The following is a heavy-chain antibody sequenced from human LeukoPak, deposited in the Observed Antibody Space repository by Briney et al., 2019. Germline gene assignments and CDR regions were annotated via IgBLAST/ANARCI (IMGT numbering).Heavy chain of an antibody. Sequence: GGSPRLSCAASGFTFSDYYMSWIRQAPGKGLEWVSYISSSSSYTNYADSVKGRFTISRDNAKNSLYLQMNSLRAEDTAVYYCARVTSGSYADDYWGQGTLVTVSS. J-gene: IGHJ4*02. V-gene: IGHV3-11*06. CDR1: GFTFSDYY. CDR2: ISSSSSYT. D-gene: IGHD1-26*01. CDR3: ARVTSGSYADDY.